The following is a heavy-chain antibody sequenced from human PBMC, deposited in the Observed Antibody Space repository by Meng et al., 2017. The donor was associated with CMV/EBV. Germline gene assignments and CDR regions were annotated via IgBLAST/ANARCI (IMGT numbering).Heavy chain of an antibody. CDR1: YY. D-gene: IGHD3-10*01. CDR3: ARGAVLVTMVRGVIGGVPNWFDP. Sequence: YYWSWIGQPPGKGLEWIGEINHSGSTNYNPSLKSRVTISVDTSKNQFSLKLSSVTAADTAVYYCARGAVLVTMVRGVIGGVPNWFDPWGQGTLVTVSS. J-gene: IGHJ5*02. V-gene: IGHV4-34*01. CDR2: INHSGST.